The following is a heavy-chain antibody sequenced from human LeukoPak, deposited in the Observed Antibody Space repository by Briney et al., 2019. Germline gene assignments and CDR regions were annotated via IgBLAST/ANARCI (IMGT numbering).Heavy chain of an antibody. CDR2: ISYDGSNK. Sequence: GRSLRLSCAASGFTFSSYGMHWVRQAPGKGLEWVAVISYDGSNKYYADSVKGRFTISRDNSKNTLYLQMNSLRAEDTAVYYCAKDLWGGIDYWGQGTLVTVSS. J-gene: IGHJ4*02. CDR1: GFTFSSYG. V-gene: IGHV3-30*18. CDR3: AKDLWGGIDY. D-gene: IGHD3-16*01.